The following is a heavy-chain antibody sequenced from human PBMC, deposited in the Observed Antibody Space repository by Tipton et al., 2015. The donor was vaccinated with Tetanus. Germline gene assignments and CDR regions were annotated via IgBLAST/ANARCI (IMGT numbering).Heavy chain of an antibody. CDR1: GYSFSSYY. CDR3: ARRRTNTNLFFWYES. CDR2: IHPGDSIA. V-gene: IGHV5-51*01. D-gene: IGHD1/OR15-1a*01. J-gene: IGHJ5*01. Sequence: QLVQSGVEVKKPGESLRISCQASGYSFSSYYIAWVRHMPGKGLEWMGTIHPGDSIAEYSPSFRGQVTISADKSINTAYLQWSSLKASDTAIYYCARRRTNTNLFFWYESWGQGTLVAVSS.